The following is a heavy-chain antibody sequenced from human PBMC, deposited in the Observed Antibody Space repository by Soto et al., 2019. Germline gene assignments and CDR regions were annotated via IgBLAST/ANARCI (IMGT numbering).Heavy chain of an antibody. CDR3: ATWTEMGFEGNQYYFDY. J-gene: IGHJ4*02. Sequence: QVQLVQSGAEVKKPGSSVKLACKASGVTFSSYAFNWVRQAPGQGLEWMGGIIPIYGTADYAQKFQDRVTLTADESTSTAHMELRSLSAEATAVYYCATWTEMGFEGNQYYFDYWGQGTLVTVAS. CDR1: GVTFSSYA. V-gene: IGHV1-69*01. D-gene: IGHD1-26*01. CDR2: IIPIYGTA.